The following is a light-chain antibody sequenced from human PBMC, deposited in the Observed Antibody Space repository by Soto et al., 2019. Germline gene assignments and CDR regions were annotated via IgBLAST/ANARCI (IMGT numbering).Light chain of an antibody. CDR1: QRVTTSN. J-gene: IGKJ1*01. Sequence: LVLTPSPGTLSSSPLESATLLFRAIQRVTTSNLAWYQQRPGQAPRLLIYGASSRATGIPDRFSGSGSGTDFTRTISRLEPEDFAVYYCQQYDSSPKTCGQGTKV. CDR2: GAS. CDR3: QQYDSSPKT. V-gene: IGKV3-20*01.